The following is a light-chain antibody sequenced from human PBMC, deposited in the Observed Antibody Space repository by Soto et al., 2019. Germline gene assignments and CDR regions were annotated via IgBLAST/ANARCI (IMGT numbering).Light chain of an antibody. Sequence: EIVLTQSPGTLSLSPGERATLSCRASQSVSSRYLAWYQQKPGQAPRLLIYGASNRATGIPARFSGSGSGTDFTLTISRLEPEDFAVYFCQQYGSSPPFTFGQGTKVEIK. J-gene: IGKJ2*01. CDR3: QQYGSSPPFT. V-gene: IGKV3-20*01. CDR1: QSVSSRY. CDR2: GAS.